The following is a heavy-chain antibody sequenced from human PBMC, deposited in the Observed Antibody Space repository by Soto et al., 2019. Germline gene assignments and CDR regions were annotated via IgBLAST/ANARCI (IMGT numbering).Heavy chain of an antibody. D-gene: IGHD3-16*01. J-gene: IGHJ5*02. CDR1: GGSISSGNSYS. CDR3: ARAVAPYLGTWFDP. V-gene: IGHV4-30-2*01. CDR2: ISHSGST. Sequence: QLQLQESGSGLVKPSQTLSLTCAVSGGSISSGNSYSWSWIRQPPGKGLEWIGSISHSGSTSYNPSLKGRVTMSVDKSKNQFSLNLSTVTAADMAVYYCARAVAPYLGTWFDPWGQGTRVIVSS.